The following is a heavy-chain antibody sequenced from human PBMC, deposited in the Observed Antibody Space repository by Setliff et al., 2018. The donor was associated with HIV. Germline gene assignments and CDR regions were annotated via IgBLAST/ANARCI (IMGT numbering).Heavy chain of an antibody. D-gene: IGHD3-3*01. J-gene: IGHJ3*01. CDR3: TTRYDDNGAWDVFDV. Sequence: SVKVSCKASGDTLSIHPISWVRQAPGRGLDWMGGIIPAFGRANYAQKFQGRVTITTDESTTTVFMELTGLRSEDTAVYYCTTRYDDNGAWDVFDVWGLGTMVTVSS. CDR1: GDTLSIHP. V-gene: IGHV1-69*05. CDR2: IIPAFGRA.